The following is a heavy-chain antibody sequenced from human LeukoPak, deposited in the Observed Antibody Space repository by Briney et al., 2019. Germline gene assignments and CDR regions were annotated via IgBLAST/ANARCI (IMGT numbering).Heavy chain of an antibody. Sequence: PGGSLRLSCAASGFTFSSYAMSWVRPAPGKGLEWVSAISGSGGSTYYADSVKGRFTISRDNSKNTLYLQMNSLRAEDTAVYYCAKDPYTRVFYYYYGMDVWGQGTTVTVSS. CDR3: AKDPYTRVFYYYYGMDV. V-gene: IGHV3-23*01. CDR1: GFTFSSYA. J-gene: IGHJ6*02. CDR2: ISGSGGST. D-gene: IGHD2-2*01.